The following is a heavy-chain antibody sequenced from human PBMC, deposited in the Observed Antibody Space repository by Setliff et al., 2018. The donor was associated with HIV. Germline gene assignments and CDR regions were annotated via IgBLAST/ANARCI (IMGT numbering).Heavy chain of an antibody. CDR1: GVSVSSGGYY. J-gene: IGHJ1*01. CDR3: ARGESTTWDLAEYFQH. CDR2: VYHTATT. D-gene: IGHD2-2*01. Sequence: PSETLSLTCTVSGVSVSSGGYYWSWIRQHPGKGLEWIGYVYHTATTYFNPSLKSRITISVDTSKNQFSLKLGFVTAADTAVYYCARGESTTWDLAEYFQHWGHGTLVTVPQ. V-gene: IGHV4-31*03.